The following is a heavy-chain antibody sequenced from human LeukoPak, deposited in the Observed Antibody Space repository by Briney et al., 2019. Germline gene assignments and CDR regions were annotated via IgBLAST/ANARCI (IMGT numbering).Heavy chain of an antibody. CDR3: ARERTTCWFDP. Sequence: SETLSLTCAVYGGSFSGYYWSWIRQPPGKGLEWIGEINHSGSTNYNPSLKSRVTISVDTSKNQFSLKLSSVTAADTAVYYCARERTTCWFDPWGQGTLVTVSS. D-gene: IGHD4-11*01. CDR1: GGSFSGYY. J-gene: IGHJ5*02. CDR2: INHSGST. V-gene: IGHV4-34*01.